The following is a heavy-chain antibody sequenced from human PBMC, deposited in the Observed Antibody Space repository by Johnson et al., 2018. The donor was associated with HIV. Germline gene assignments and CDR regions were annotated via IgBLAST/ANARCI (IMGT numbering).Heavy chain of an antibody. CDR2: IYSGGSST. V-gene: IGHV3-53*01. J-gene: IGHJ3*02. CDR3: AKDLRLSSGQWLVQGGAFDI. CDR1: GFTVRSNY. D-gene: IGHD6-19*01. Sequence: EVQLVESGGGLIQPGGSLRLSCAASGFTVRSNYMSWVRQAPGKGLEWVSVIYSGGSSTSYADSVKGRFTISRDNAKKSLYLQMDSLRAEDTALYYCAKDLRLSSGQWLVQGGAFDIWGQGTMVTVSS.